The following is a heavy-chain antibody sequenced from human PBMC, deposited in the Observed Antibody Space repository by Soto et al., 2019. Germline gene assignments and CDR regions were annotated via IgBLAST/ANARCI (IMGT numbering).Heavy chain of an antibody. CDR1: GGTFSSYA. Sequence: SVKVSCKASGGTFSSYAISWVRQAPGQGLEWMGGIIPIFGTANYAQKFQGRVTITADKSTSTAYMELSSLRSEDTAVYYCARVRRDILTGYSSDAFDIWGQGTMVTVSS. CDR2: IIPIFGTA. D-gene: IGHD3-9*01. V-gene: IGHV1-69*06. J-gene: IGHJ3*02. CDR3: ARVRRDILTGYSSDAFDI.